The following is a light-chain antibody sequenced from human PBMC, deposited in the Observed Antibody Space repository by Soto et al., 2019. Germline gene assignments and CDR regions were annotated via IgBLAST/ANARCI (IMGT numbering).Light chain of an antibody. CDR1: QGISNY. Sequence: DVQMTQAPSSLSASVGDRVTITCRASQGISNYLAWYKQKPGKVPKLMIYAASILQSGVPSRFSGSGSGTDFTLTISSLQPEYVATYYCQKYNSAPRTFGGGNKAEIK. CDR2: AAS. V-gene: IGKV1-27*01. CDR3: QKYNSAPRT. J-gene: IGKJ4*01.